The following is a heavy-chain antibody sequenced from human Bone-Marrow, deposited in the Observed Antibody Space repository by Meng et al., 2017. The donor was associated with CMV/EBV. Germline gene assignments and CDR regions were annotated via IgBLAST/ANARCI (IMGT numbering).Heavy chain of an antibody. V-gene: IGHV4-4*02. D-gene: IGHD2-2*02. CDR2: IYPGGKT. CDR1: GGSISSNNC. J-gene: IGHJ5*02. CDR3: ARAIPYCTSNSCHKRWFDP. Sequence: SETLSLTCAVSGGSISSNNCWTWVRQSPGKGLEWIGEIYPGGKTNYNPSLKSRVTISVEKSKNQFSLKLTSVTAADTAVYYCARAIPYCTSNSCHKRWFDPWGQGTLVTVSS.